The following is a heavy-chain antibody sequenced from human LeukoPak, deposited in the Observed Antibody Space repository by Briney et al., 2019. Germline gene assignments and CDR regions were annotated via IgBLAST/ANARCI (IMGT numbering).Heavy chain of an antibody. CDR1: GFTFSSYS. J-gene: IGHJ4*02. V-gene: IGHV3-21*01. D-gene: IGHD6-13*01. Sequence: GGSLRLCCPASGFTFSSYSMNWVRQAPGKGLEWVSSISSSSSYIYYADSVKGRFTISRDNAKNSLYLQMNSLRAEDTAVYYCARSIDSSSWTLWGQGTLVTVSS. CDR2: ISSSSSYI. CDR3: ARSIDSSSWTL.